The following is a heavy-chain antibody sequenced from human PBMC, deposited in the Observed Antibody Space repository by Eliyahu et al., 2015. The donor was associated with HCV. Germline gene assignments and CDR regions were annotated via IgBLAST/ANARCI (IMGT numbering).Heavy chain of an antibody. V-gene: IGHV4-59*01. J-gene: IGHJ4*02. CDR2: IYYSGST. Sequence: QVQLQESGPGLVKPSETLSLTCXXXGGSXSSYXWNWIRQPPGKGLEWIGYIYYSGSTXYNPSLKSRVTISVDTSKNQFSLKLSSVTAADTAVYYCASDLYSSGWYGYFDYWGQGTLVTVSS. D-gene: IGHD6-19*01. CDR1: GGSXSSYX. CDR3: ASDLYSSGWYGYFDY.